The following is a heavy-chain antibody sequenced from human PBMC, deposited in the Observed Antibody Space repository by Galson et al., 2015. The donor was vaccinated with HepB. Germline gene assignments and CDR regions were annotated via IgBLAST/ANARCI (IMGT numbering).Heavy chain of an antibody. CDR2: ITPSGDNT. J-gene: IGHJ4*02. Sequence: SLRLSCAASGFTFSHYAMAWVRQAPGKGLEWISAITPSGDNTYSGESMNGRFIISRDNSQNTLFLQMNSLRADDTAIYFCAKVFPEKTDGWYRQALYYFDSWGQGTRVTVSS. V-gene: IGHV3-23*01. CDR1: GFTFSHYA. CDR3: AKVFPEKTDGWYRQALYYFDS. D-gene: IGHD6-19*01.